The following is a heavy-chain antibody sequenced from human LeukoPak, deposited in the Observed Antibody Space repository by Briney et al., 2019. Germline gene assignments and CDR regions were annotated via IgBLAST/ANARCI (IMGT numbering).Heavy chain of an antibody. D-gene: IGHD4-23*01. J-gene: IGHJ3*02. CDR2: IYHSGST. V-gene: IGHV4-38-2*02. CDR3: ARVRDDYGGNSDAFDI. Sequence: PSETLSLTCTVSGYSISSGYYWGWIRQPPGKGLEWIGSIYHSGSTYCNPSLKSRVTISVDTSKNQFSLELSSVTAADTAVYYCARVRDDYGGNSDAFDIWGQGTMVTVSS. CDR1: GYSISSGYY.